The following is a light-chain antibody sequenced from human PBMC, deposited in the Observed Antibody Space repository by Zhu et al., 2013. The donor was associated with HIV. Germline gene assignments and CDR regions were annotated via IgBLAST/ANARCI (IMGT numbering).Light chain of an antibody. CDR2: GAS. V-gene: IGKV1-39*01. J-gene: IGKJ4*01. CDR3: QQSYSTPLT. Sequence: DIHMTPSPPSLSASVGDRVNITCRASQSVKTFLNWYQQKAGYAPRLLIYGASTLQRGVSSRFSGSGSGTDFTLTISSLQPEDFATYYCQQSYSTPLTFGGGTQVEIK. CDR1: QSVKTF.